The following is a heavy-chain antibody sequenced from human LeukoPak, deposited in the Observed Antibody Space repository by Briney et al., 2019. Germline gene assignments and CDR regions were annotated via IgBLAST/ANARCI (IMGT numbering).Heavy chain of an antibody. CDR3: AREYCSSTSCFDAFDI. V-gene: IGHV4-4*07. D-gene: IGHD2-2*01. CDR2: IYTSGST. CDR1: GYSISSSYY. J-gene: IGHJ3*02. Sequence: TSETLSLTCTVSGYSISSSYYWSWIRQPAGKGLEWIGRIYTSGSTNYNPSLKSRVTMSVDTSKNQFSLKLSSVTAADTAVYYCAREYCSSTSCFDAFDIWGQGTMVTVSS.